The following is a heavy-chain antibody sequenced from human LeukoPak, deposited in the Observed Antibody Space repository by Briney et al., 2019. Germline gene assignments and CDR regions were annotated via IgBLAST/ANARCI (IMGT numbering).Heavy chain of an antibody. CDR2: INHGEST. CDR3: ARGRTYYYDTSGYYPSIYYGMDV. J-gene: IGHJ6*02. D-gene: IGHD3-22*01. CDR1: GGSFSGYY. V-gene: IGHV4-34*01. Sequence: PSETLSLTCAVSGGSFSGYYWYWIRQPPGKGLEWIGEINHGESTNYNPSLKSRATLSVDTSKNQFSLKLSSVTAADTAVYYCARGRTYYYDTSGYYPSIYYGMDVWGQGTTVIVSS.